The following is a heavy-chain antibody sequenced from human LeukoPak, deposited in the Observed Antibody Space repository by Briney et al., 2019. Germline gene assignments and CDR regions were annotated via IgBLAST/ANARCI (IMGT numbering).Heavy chain of an antibody. CDR2: ISAYNGNT. CDR1: GYTFTSYG. V-gene: IGHV1-18*01. J-gene: IGHJ3*02. Sequence: GASVKVSCKASGYTFTSYGISWVRQAPGQGLEWMGWISAYNGNTNYAQKLQGRVTMTTDTSTSTAYMELRSLRSDDTAVYYCARGYYYDSSGYSGKSDAFDIWGQGTMVTVSS. D-gene: IGHD3-22*01. CDR3: ARGYYYDSSGYSGKSDAFDI.